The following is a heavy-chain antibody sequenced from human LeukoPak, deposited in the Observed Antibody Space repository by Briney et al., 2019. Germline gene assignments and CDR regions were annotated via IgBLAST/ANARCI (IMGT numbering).Heavy chain of an antibody. V-gene: IGHV1-18*01. D-gene: IGHD3-9*01. J-gene: IGHJ4*02. CDR1: GYTFTSYG. CDR3: ARVRDYDILTGYYKGYYDSSGYSREADY. CDR2: ISAYNGNT. Sequence: ASVKVSCEASGYTFTSYGIIWVRQAPGQGLEWMGWISAYNGNTNYAQKLQGRVTMTTDTSTSTAYMELRSLRSDDTAVYYCARVRDYDILTGYYKGYYDSSGYSREADYWGQGTLVTVSS.